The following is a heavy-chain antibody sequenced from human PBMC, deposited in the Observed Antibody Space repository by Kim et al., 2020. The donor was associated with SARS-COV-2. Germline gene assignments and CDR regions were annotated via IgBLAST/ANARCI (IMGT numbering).Heavy chain of an antibody. CDR2: IIPIFGTA. J-gene: IGHJ6*02. Sequence: SVKVSCKASGGTFSSYAISWVRQAPGQGLEWMGGIIPIFGTANYAQKFQGRVTITADESTSTAYMELSSLRSEDTAVYYCARSSGDYRYYYYGMDVWGQGTTVTVSS. CDR3: ARSSGDYRYYYYGMDV. V-gene: IGHV1-69*13. D-gene: IGHD4-17*01. CDR1: GGTFSSYA.